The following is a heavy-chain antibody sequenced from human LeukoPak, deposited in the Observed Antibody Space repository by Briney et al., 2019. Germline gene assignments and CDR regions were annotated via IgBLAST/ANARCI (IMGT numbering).Heavy chain of an antibody. Sequence: TGGSLRLSCAASGFTFSSYAMSWVRQAPGKGLEWVSAISGSGGSTYYADSVKGRFTISRDNSKNTLYLQMNSLRAEDTAVYYCAKDQRTFGGVIVIAPFDYWGQGTLVTVSS. V-gene: IGHV3-23*01. J-gene: IGHJ4*02. CDR1: GFTFSSYA. CDR3: AKDQRTFGGVIVIAPFDY. D-gene: IGHD3-16*02. CDR2: ISGSGGST.